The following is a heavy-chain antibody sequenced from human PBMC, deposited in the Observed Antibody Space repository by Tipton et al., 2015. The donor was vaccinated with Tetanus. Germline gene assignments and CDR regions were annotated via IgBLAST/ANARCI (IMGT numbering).Heavy chain of an antibody. D-gene: IGHD1/OR15-1a*01. Sequence: VQLVQSGAEVKKPGESLKISCQASGYSFPHYYIAWVRHMPGKGLEWMGTMHPGDSDIQYSPSFRGQVAISADKSINTAYLQWSSLKASDTAIYYCARRRTNTNLFFWFESWGQGTQVTVSS. CDR1: GYSFPHYY. CDR2: MHPGDSDI. J-gene: IGHJ5*01. V-gene: IGHV5-51*01. CDR3: ARRRTNTNLFFWFES.